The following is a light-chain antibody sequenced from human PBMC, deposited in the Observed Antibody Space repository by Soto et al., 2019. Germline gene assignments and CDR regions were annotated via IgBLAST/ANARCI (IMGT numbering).Light chain of an antibody. V-gene: IGKV3-20*01. CDR1: QSVSSSY. CDR2: GAS. CDR3: QQCGSSPIT. J-gene: IGKJ5*01. Sequence: EIVLTQSPGTLSLSPGERATLSCRASQSVSSSYLAWYQQKPGQTPRLVIYGASSRATGIPDRFSGSGSGTDFTLTISRLEPEDFAVYYCQQCGSSPITFGQGTRLEIK.